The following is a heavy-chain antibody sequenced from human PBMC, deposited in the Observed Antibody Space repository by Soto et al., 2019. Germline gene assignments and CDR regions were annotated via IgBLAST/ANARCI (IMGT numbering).Heavy chain of an antibody. Sequence: QVQLVQSGAEVKKPGASVKVSCKASGYTFTSYDISWVRQAPGQGLEWMGWISTYSGNTNYAQKFRGRVTMTTDTSTGTAYMDLRSLRSDDTAVYYCARDGTDGWFDPWGQGTLVTVST. CDR2: ISTYSGNT. CDR1: GYTFTSYD. CDR3: ARDGTDGWFDP. D-gene: IGHD1-26*01. V-gene: IGHV1-18*01. J-gene: IGHJ5*02.